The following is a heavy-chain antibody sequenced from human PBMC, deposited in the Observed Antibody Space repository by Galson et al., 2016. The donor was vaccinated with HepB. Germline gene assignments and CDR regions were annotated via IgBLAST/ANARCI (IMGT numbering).Heavy chain of an antibody. CDR1: GYSFTSYW. J-gene: IGHJ6*02. D-gene: IGHD2-15*01. Sequence: QSGAEVKKPGESLKISCKGSGYSFTSYWIGWVRQMPGKGLEWMGIIYPADSDTRYSPSFQGQVTISADKSISTAYIQWSSLKASDTAMYYCARLGGYSSYFYYGLDVWGQGTTVTVAS. V-gene: IGHV5-51*03. CDR3: ARLGGYSSYFYYGLDV. CDR2: IYPADSDT.